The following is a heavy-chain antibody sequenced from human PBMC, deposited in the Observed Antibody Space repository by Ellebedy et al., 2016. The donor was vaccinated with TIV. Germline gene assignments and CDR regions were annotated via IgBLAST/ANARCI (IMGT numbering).Heavy chain of an antibody. CDR2: ISGTGGST. D-gene: IGHD6-13*01. Sequence: GESLKISCAASGFTFTNHWMSWVRQAPGKGLEWVSSISGTGGSTWYADSVQGRFTISRDNSKNTLSLQMNSLRADDTAVYYCARLGYRSSWFDYWGQGALVTVSS. J-gene: IGHJ4*02. CDR1: GFTFTNHW. CDR3: ARLGYRSSWFDY. V-gene: IGHV3-23*01.